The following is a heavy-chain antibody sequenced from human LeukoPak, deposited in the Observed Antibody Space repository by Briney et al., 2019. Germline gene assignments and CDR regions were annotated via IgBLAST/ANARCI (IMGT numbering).Heavy chain of an antibody. Sequence: SGTLSLTCTVSGVSITTSYWSWIRQPPGKGLEWIGYIHYTGTIHYSPFLWSRVTMSVDTSKNQLSLMLSSVTAADTAVYYCAKHDTKNSGGYHTDYWSQGTLVTVSS. D-gene: IGHD3-3*01. V-gene: IGHV4-59*08. CDR3: AKHDTKNSGGYHTDY. J-gene: IGHJ4*02. CDR1: GVSITTSY. CDR2: IHYTGTI.